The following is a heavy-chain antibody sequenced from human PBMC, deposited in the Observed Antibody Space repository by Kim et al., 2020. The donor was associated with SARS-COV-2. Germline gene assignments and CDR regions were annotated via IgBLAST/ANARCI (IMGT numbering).Heavy chain of an antibody. CDR1: GFSFGFYS. V-gene: IGHV3-48*02. Sequence: GGSLRLSCTASGFSFGFYSMNWVRRAPGKGLEWLAYISTSGVTRSYPESVRGRFFVSRDNAKNSLFLQMDALRDEDTAVYYCAREESTTSFLDYWGQGTPVIASS. CDR3: AREESTTSFLDY. D-gene: IGHD1-1*01. J-gene: IGHJ4*02. CDR2: ISTSGVTR.